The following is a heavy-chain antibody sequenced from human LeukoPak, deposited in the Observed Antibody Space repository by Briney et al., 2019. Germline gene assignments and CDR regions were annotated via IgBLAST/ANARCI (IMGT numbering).Heavy chain of an antibody. CDR3: ARITQAGYSGYDGY. CDR1: GFTFSSYW. V-gene: IGHV3-7*01. CDR2: IKQDGSEK. D-gene: IGHD5-12*01. Sequence: GGSLRLSCAASGFTFSSYWMSWVRQAPGKGLEWVANIKQDGSEKYYVDSVKGRFTISRDNAKNSLYLQMNSLRAEDTAVYYCARITQAGYSGYDGYWGQGTLVTVSS. J-gene: IGHJ4*02.